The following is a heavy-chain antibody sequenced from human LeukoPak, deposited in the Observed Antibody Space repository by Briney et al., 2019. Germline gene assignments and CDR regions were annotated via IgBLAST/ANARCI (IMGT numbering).Heavy chain of an antibody. Sequence: PSETLSLTCTVSGGSISSYYWTWIRQPPGKGLEWIGYIYYNGNIKYNPSFKSRVTISVDTSKNQFPLKLSSVTAADTAVYYCARQGVAGIPLDYWGQGTLVTVSS. V-gene: IGHV4-59*08. J-gene: IGHJ4*02. CDR1: GGSISSYY. D-gene: IGHD6-19*01. CDR2: IYYNGNI. CDR3: ARQGVAGIPLDY.